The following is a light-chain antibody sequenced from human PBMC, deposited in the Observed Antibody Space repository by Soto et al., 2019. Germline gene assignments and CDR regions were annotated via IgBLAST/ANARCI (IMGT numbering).Light chain of an antibody. CDR2: AAS. Sequence: DIQMTQSPSTLSASVGDRVTITCRASQSISSWLAWYQQKPGKAPKLLIYAASTLQSGVPSRFSGRGSGADFTFSISSLQPEDIATYYCQQYDDTPPTFGQGTRLEI. CDR3: QQYDDTPPT. J-gene: IGKJ5*01. V-gene: IGKV1-5*01. CDR1: QSISSW.